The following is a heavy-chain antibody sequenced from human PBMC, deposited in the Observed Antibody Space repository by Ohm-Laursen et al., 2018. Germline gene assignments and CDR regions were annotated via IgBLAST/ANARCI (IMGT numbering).Heavy chain of an antibody. CDR3: TRDHVGDLDH. Sequence: SLRLSCAASGFTFSSYSMNWVRQAPGKGLEWVSSISSSSSYIYYADSVKGRFTISRDNAKNTLYLQMNDLRVEDTAVYYRTRDHVGDLDHCGQGTLVTVSS. J-gene: IGHJ4*02. V-gene: IGHV3-21*06. CDR2: ISSSSSYI. D-gene: IGHD1-26*01. CDR1: GFTFSSYS.